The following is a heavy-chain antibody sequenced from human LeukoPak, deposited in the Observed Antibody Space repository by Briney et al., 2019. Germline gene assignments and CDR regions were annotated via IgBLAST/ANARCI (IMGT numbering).Heavy chain of an antibody. CDR3: AREIGEDTAMVHPPYYYYYMDV. CDR2: INPNSGGT. CDR1: GYTFTGYY. V-gene: IGHV1-2*02. J-gene: IGHJ6*03. Sequence: ASVKVSCKASGYTFTGYYMHWVRQAPGQGREWMGWINPNSGGTNYAQKFQGRVTMTRDTSISTAYMELSRLRSDDTAVYYCAREIGEDTAMVHPPYYYYYMDVWGKGTTVTVSS. D-gene: IGHD5-18*01.